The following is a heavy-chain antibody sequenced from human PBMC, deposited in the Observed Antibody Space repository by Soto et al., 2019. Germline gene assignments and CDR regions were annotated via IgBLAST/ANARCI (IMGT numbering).Heavy chain of an antibody. CDR2: IIPILGIA. Sequence: GASVKVSCKASGYTFTSYYMHWVRQAPGQGLEWMGRIIPILGIANYAQKFQGRVTITADKPTSTAYMELSSLRSEDTAVYYCANNEPRGISSGWYGSLAFDIWGQGTMVTVSS. D-gene: IGHD6-19*01. CDR3: ANNEPRGISSGWYGSLAFDI. J-gene: IGHJ3*02. CDR1: GYTFTSYY. V-gene: IGHV1-69*02.